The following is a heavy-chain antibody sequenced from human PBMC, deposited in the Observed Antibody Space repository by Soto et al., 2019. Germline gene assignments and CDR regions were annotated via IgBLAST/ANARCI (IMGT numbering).Heavy chain of an antibody. CDR3: ARVPVGSSWNYYYYGMDV. V-gene: IGHV1-69*13. D-gene: IGHD6-13*01. Sequence: GASVKVSCKASGGTFSSYAISWVRQAPGQGLEWMGGIIPIFGTAHYAQKFQGRVTITADESTSTAYMELSSLRTEDTAVYYCARVPVGSSWNYYYYGMDVWGQGTTVTVSS. J-gene: IGHJ6*02. CDR2: IIPIFGTA. CDR1: GGTFSSYA.